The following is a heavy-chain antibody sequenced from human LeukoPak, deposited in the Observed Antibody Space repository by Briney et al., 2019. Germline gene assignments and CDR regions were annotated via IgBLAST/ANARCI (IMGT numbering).Heavy chain of an antibody. CDR3: ARARLWCSGWYLIDY. D-gene: IGHD6-19*01. V-gene: IGHV4-59*01. CDR2: IYYSGST. J-gene: IGHJ4*02. Sequence: KPSETLSLTCTVSGGSISSYYWSWIRQPPGKGLEWIGYIYYSGSTNYNPSLKSRVTISVDTSKNQFSLKLSSVTAADTAVYYCARARLWCSGWYLIDYWGQGTLVTVSS. CDR1: GGSISSYY.